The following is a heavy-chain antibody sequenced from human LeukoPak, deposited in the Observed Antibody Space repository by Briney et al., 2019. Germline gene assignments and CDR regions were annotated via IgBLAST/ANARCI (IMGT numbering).Heavy chain of an antibody. V-gene: IGHV4-31*03. D-gene: IGHD3-3*01. CDR3: ARASDFWSGYSGFDY. Sequence: EPSETLSLTCTVSGGSISSGGYYWSWIRQHPGKGLEWIGYIYYSGSTYYNPSLKSRVTISVDTSKNQSSLKLSSVTAADTAVYYCARASDFWSGYSGFDYWGQGTLVTVSS. CDR2: IYYSGST. J-gene: IGHJ4*02. CDR1: GGSISSGGYY.